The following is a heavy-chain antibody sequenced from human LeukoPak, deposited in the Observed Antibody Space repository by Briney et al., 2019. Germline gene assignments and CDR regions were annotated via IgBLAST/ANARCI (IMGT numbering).Heavy chain of an antibody. V-gene: IGHV3-53*01. CDR3: TSGKNYFDY. Sequence: GGSLRLSCAASGFFVSSNYMSWVRQAPGKGLEWVSVIYIDGSTYYADSVKGRLTISRDNSKNTLFLQMNSLRADDTAVYYCTSGKNYFDYWGQGSLVTASS. J-gene: IGHJ4*02. CDR1: GFFVSSNY. CDR2: IYIDGST.